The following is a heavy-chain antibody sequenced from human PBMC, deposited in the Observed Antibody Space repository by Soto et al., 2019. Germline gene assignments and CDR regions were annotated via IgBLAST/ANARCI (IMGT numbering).Heavy chain of an antibody. D-gene: IGHD3-16*01. Sequence: GGSLRLSCAASGFTFSSYGMHWVRQAPGKWLEWVAFIWHDGGNKFYAESVKGRFTISRDNSKNTLYLQMTSLSAEDTAMYYCARDGDVNTGFGKDYWGQGXLVTVYS. CDR1: GFTFSSYG. J-gene: IGHJ4*02. CDR2: IWHDGGNK. CDR3: ARDGDVNTGFGKDY. V-gene: IGHV3-33*01.